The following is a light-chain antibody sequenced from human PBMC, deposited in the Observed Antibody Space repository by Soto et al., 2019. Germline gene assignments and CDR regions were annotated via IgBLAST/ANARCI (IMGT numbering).Light chain of an antibody. J-gene: IGKJ5*01. CDR3: QESYSTLSIT. CDR2: AAS. V-gene: IGKV1-39*01. Sequence: DIQMTQSPSSLSASVGDRVTITCRASQSINSYLNWYQQKPGKAPKLLIYAASSLQSGVPSRFSGSGSGTEFTLTISSLQPEDFATYYCQESYSTLSITFGQGTRLEIK. CDR1: QSINSY.